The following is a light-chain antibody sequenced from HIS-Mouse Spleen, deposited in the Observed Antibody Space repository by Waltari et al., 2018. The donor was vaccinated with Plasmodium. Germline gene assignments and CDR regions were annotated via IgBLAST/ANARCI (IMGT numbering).Light chain of an antibody. CDR3: SSYTSSSTLV. CDR1: SSDVGGYNS. J-gene: IGLJ2*01. Sequence: QSALTQPASVSGSPGPSITISCTGTSSDVGGYNSVSWYQQPPGKAPKLMIYDVSNRPSGVSNRFSGSKSGNTASLTISGLQAEDEADYYCSSYTSSSTLVFGGGTKLTVL. CDR2: DVS. V-gene: IGLV2-14*03.